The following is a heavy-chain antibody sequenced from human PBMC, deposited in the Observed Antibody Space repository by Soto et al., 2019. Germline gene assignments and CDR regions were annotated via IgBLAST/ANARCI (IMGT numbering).Heavy chain of an antibody. Sequence: ASVKVSCKASGYTFTSYGSSWVRQAPGQGLEWMGWISAYNGNTNCAQKLQGRVTMSTDTSTSTAYMELRSLRSDDTAVYYCARDNPIIVVVPSAPYSIMDVWGQGTTVTVSS. D-gene: IGHD2-2*01. J-gene: IGHJ6*02. V-gene: IGHV1-18*04. CDR2: ISAYNGNT. CDR3: ARDNPIIVVVPSAPYSIMDV. CDR1: GYTFTSYG.